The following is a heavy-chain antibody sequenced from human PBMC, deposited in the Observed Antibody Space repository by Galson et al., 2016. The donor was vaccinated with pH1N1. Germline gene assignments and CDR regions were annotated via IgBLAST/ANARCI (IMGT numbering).Heavy chain of an antibody. Sequence: SLRLSCAASGFIFTNYWMHWVRQAPGRGLVWVARVNNDGSSTNYADSVQGRFTLSRDNAKNTVFLEMSSLRAEDTGAYYCVRGRYCSGGSCYSPTAEYFQHWGRGTLLTVSS. D-gene: IGHD2-15*01. CDR2: VNNDGSST. J-gene: IGHJ1*01. CDR3: VRGRYCSGGSCYSPTAEYFQH. V-gene: IGHV3-74*01. CDR1: GFIFTNYW.